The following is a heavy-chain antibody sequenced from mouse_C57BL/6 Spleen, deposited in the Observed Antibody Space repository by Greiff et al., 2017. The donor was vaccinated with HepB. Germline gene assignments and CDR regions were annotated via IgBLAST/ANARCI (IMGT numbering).Heavy chain of an antibody. Sequence: VMLVESGPGLVAPSQSLSITCTVSGFSLTSYAISWVRQPPGKGLEWLGVIWTGGGTNYNSALKSRLSISKDNSKSQVFLKMNSLQTDDTARYYCARKAYDGYGDGADYFDYWGQGTTLTVSS. D-gene: IGHD2-3*01. CDR2: IWTGGGT. CDR3: ARKAYDGYGDGADYFDY. J-gene: IGHJ2*01. V-gene: IGHV2-9-1*01. CDR1: GFSLTSYA.